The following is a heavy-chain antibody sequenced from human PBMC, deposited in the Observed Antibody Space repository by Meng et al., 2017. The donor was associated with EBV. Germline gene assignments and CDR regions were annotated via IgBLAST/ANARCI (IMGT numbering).Heavy chain of an antibody. D-gene: IGHD1/OR15-1a*01. J-gene: IGHJ4*02. CDR1: GYTFTSYY. CDR3: VRELVGGTFDY. CDR2: IIPDGGNT. V-gene: IGHV1-46*01. Sequence: QVQLVQSGDDVNKPWASVKVSCKASGYTFTSYYLHWVRQAPGQGLEWMGIIIPDGGNTNYAQKFRGRFTMTRDTSTSTVYMDLSILTSEDTAVYYCVRELVGGTFDYWGQGTLVTVSS.